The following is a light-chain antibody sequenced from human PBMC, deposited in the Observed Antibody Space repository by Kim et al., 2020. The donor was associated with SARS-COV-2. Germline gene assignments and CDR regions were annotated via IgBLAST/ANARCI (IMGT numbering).Light chain of an antibody. J-gene: IGLJ2*01. Sequence: VAPGQTASITCSGDKLGDKYACWYQQKPGQSPVLVIYQDSKRPSGIPERFSGSNSGNTATLTISGTQAMDEADYYCQAWDSSAVVFGGGTQLTVL. CDR1: KLGDKY. CDR3: QAWDSSAVV. V-gene: IGLV3-1*01. CDR2: QDS.